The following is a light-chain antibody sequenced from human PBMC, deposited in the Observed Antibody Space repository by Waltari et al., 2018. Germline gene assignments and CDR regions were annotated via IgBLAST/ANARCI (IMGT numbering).Light chain of an antibody. Sequence: EIVMTQSPATLSVSPGERATLSCRASQSVSSNLAWYQQKPGQAPRLLINGASTRATGVPDRFSGSGSGTEFTLTISSLQSEDFAVYYCLQDNDWPPLTFGGGTKVEIK. J-gene: IGKJ4*01. CDR3: LQDNDWPPLT. V-gene: IGKV3-15*01. CDR1: QSVSSN. CDR2: GAS.